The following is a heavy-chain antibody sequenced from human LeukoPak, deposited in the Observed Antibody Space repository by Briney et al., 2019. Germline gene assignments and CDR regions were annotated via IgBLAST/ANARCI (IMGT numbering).Heavy chain of an antibody. D-gene: IGHD6-19*01. CDR1: GFTFSSYS. J-gene: IGHJ3*02. CDR3: ARDTGIAVAAPDAFDI. CDR2: ISSSSSYI. Sequence: PGGSLRLSCAASGFTFSSYSMNWVRQAPGKGLEWVSSISSSSSYIYYADSVKGRFTISRDNAKNSLYLQMNSLRAEDTAVYYCARDTGIAVAAPDAFDIWGQGTMVTVSS. V-gene: IGHV3-21*01.